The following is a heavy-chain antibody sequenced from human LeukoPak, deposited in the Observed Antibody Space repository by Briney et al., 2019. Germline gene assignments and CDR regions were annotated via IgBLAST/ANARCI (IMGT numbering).Heavy chain of an antibody. D-gene: IGHD1-1*01. V-gene: IGHV4-59*01. Sequence: SENLSLTCTVSGGSISSYYWSWIRQPPGKGLEWVRYIYYSGSTNYNPSLKSRVTISVDTSKNQFSLKLSSVTAADTAVYFCARDPQGGTTSDAFDIWGQGTMVTVFS. CDR3: ARDPQGGTTSDAFDI. J-gene: IGHJ3*02. CDR1: GGSISSYY. CDR2: IYYSGST.